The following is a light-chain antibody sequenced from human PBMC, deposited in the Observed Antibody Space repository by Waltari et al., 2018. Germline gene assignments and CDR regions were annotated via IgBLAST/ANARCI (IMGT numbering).Light chain of an antibody. CDR3: MQTLRLTSFS. CDR1: ESLLRSDGKTY. Sequence: VVTQARLSMSVTPGQPASTSCMSSESLLRSDGKTYLYWYLHKPGQPPRLLIYEASKRFTGVPDRFSGSGAGTDVTLRISRVEAEDVGVDYCMQTLRLTSFSFGGGTKVELK. V-gene: IGKV2D-29*01. CDR2: EAS. J-gene: IGKJ4*01.